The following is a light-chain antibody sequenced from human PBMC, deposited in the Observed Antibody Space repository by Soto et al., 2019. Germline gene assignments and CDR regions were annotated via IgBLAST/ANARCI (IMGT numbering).Light chain of an antibody. CDR3: QQYGSSPFIT. Sequence: EIVLTQSPGTLSLSPGERATLSCRASQSVINNYLAWYQQKPGQAPRLLIYGVSSRATGIPDRFSGSGSGTDFTLTISRLEPEDFAAYYCQQYGSSPFITFGQGTRLEIK. J-gene: IGKJ5*01. V-gene: IGKV3-20*01. CDR1: QSVINNY. CDR2: GVS.